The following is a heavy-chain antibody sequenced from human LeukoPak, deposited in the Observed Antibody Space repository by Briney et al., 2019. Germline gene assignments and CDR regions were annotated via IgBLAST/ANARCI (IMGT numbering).Heavy chain of an antibody. Sequence: ASVKVSCKVSGYSFTVYYMHWVQQAPGKGLEWMGLVDPEDGETIYAEKFQGRVTMTTDTSTSTAYMELRSLRSDDTAVYYCAREYGGNPGLFGYWGQGTLVTVSS. V-gene: IGHV1-69-2*01. CDR2: VDPEDGET. CDR3: AREYGGNPGLFGY. J-gene: IGHJ4*02. CDR1: GYSFTVYY. D-gene: IGHD4-23*01.